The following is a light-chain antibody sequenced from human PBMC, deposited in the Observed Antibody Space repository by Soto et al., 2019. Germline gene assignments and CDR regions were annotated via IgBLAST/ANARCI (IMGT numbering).Light chain of an antibody. V-gene: IGKV1-5*03. CDR1: QNISNS. CDR2: KAS. Sequence: DIQVTQSPSTLSASVGDRVTITCRISQNISNSLAWFQQKPGKAPKLLIYKASTLEGGVPSRFNGSGSGTEFTLSISSLQPDDFATYYCQQYNEYSKTFGQGTKVDIK. CDR3: QQYNEYSKT. J-gene: IGKJ1*01.